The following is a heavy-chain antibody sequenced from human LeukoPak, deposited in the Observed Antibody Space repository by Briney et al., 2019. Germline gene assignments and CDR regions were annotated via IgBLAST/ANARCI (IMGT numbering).Heavy chain of an antibody. V-gene: IGHV3-33*08. Sequence: PGGSLRLSCAVSGFTFSSYGMHGVRQAPGKGLEWVAVIWYDGSNKYYADSVKGRFTISRDNSKNTLYLQMNSLRAEDTAVYYCARDTNYYDSSGYYYDAFDIWGQGTMVTVSS. D-gene: IGHD3-22*01. CDR2: IWYDGSNK. J-gene: IGHJ3*02. CDR1: GFTFSSYG. CDR3: ARDTNYYDSSGYYYDAFDI.